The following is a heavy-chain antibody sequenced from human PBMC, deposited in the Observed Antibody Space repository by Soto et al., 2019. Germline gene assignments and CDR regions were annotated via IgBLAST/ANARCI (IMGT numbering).Heavy chain of an antibody. CDR2: IYPGNSNT. CDR3: ARRSIAASGWDV. J-gene: IGHJ6*02. D-gene: IGHD6-13*01. V-gene: IGHV5-51*01. Sequence: GESLKISCEGSGYSFTSYWIVWVRQMPGKGPEWMGIIYPGNSNTRYSPSFQGQATISADKSISTAYLQWSSLKASDTAMYYCARRSIAASGWDVWGQGTTVTVSS. CDR1: GYSFTSYW.